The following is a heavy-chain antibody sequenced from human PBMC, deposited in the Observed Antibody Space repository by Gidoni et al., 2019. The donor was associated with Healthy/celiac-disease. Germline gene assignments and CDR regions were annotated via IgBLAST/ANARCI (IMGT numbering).Heavy chain of an antibody. V-gene: IGHV4-39*01. J-gene: IGHJ4*02. CDR2: IYYSGST. CDR1: GGSISSSSYY. Sequence: QLQLQESGPGLVKPSETLSLTCTVSGGSISSSSYYWGWIRQPPGKGLEWIGSIYYSGSTYYNPSLKSRVTISVDTSKNQFSLKLSSVTAADTAVYYCARSPGPYDSSGYQGYYFDYWGQGTLVTVSS. CDR3: ARSPGPYDSSGYQGYYFDY. D-gene: IGHD3-22*01.